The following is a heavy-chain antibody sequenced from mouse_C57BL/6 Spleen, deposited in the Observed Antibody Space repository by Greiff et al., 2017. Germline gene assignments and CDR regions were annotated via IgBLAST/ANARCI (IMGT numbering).Heavy chain of an antibody. CDR1: GYAFSSYW. J-gene: IGHJ3*01. V-gene: IGHV1-80*01. CDR3: TKEASYYGLAY. Sequence: QVQLQQSGAELVKPGASVKISCKASGYAFSSYWMNWVKQRPGKGLEWIGQIYPGDGDTNYNGKFKGKATLTADKSSSTASMQLSSLTSEDSAVYFGTKEASYYGLAYWGQGTLVTVSA. CDR2: IYPGDGDT. D-gene: IGHD1-1*01.